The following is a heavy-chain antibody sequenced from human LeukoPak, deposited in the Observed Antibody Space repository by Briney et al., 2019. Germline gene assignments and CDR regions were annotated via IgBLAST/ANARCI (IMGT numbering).Heavy chain of an antibody. CDR2: MNPTSGNT. CDR3: ARVGSVLRFLEWLLSPNWFDP. CDR1: GYTFTSYD. J-gene: IGHJ5*02. D-gene: IGHD3-3*01. Sequence: ASVKVSCKASGYTFTSYDINWVRQATGQGLDWMGWMNPTSGNTGYAPKFQGRVTMTRNTSISTACMELSSLRSEDTAVYYCARVGSVLRFLEWLLSPNWFDPWGQGTLVTVSS. V-gene: IGHV1-8*01.